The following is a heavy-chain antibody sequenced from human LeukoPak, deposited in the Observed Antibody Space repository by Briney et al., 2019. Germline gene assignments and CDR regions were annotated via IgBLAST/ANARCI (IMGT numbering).Heavy chain of an antibody. CDR1: GYTFATYW. CDR2: IYPGDSDT. V-gene: IGHV5-51*01. J-gene: IGHJ3*02. Sequence: GESLKISCKGSGYTFATYWIGWVRQMPGKGLEWMGIIYPGDSDTRYSPSFQGQVTISADKSISTAYLQWSSLKASDTAMYYCAGALRGSFHAFDIWGQGTMVTVSS. CDR3: AGALRGSFHAFDI. D-gene: IGHD5-12*01.